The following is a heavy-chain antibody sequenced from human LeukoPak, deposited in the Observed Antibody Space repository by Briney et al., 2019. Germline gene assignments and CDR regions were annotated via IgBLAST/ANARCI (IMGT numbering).Heavy chain of an antibody. CDR1: GGSISSSNW. J-gene: IGHJ6*02. V-gene: IGHV4-4*02. CDR2: IYHSGST. CDR3: ARRPTTVTTNYYGMDV. D-gene: IGHD4-17*01. Sequence: SGTLSLTCAVSGGSISSSNWWSWVRQPPGKGLEWIGEIYHSGSTNYNPSLKSRVTTSVDKSKNQFSLKLSSVTAADTAVYYCARRPTTVTTNYYGMDVWGQGTTVTVSS.